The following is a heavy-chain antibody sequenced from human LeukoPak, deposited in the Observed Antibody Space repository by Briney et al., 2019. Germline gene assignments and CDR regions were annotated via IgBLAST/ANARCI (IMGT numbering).Heavy chain of an antibody. Sequence: PSETLSLTCAVSGYSIINGYFWGWIRQPPGKGLEWIGSIYHSGSTYHNPSLKSRVTISVDTSKNQFSLKVNSVTAADKAVYYCARLRDHSPSSPSDYWGQGTLVTVSS. D-gene: IGHD6-6*01. V-gene: IGHV4-38-2*01. J-gene: IGHJ4*02. CDR1: GYSIINGYF. CDR2: IYHSGST. CDR3: ARLRDHSPSSPSDY.